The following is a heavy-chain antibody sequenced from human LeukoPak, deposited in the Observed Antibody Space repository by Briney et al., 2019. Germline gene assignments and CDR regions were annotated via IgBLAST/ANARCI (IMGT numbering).Heavy chain of an antibody. CDR3: ARDVEIWRAVAENWFDP. Sequence: RASVKVSCKASGYTFTSYGISWVRQAPGQGLEWMGWISAYNGNTNYAQKLQGRVTMTTDTSTSTAYMELRSLRSDDTAVYYCARDVEIWRAVAENWFDPWGQGTLVTVSS. J-gene: IGHJ5*02. D-gene: IGHD6-19*01. CDR2: ISAYNGNT. CDR1: GYTFTSYG. V-gene: IGHV1-18*01.